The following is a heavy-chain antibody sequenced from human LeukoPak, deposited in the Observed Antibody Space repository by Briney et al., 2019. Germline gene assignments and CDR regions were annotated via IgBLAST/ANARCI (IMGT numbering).Heavy chain of an antibody. D-gene: IGHD4-17*01. CDR2: TYYKSKWYN. Sequence: SQTLSLTCAISGDSVSSNSAAWNWIRQSPSRGLEWLGRTYYKSKWYNNYAVSVKGRISINPDTSKNQFSLQLNSVTPEDTAVYFCARARDYGDISFDYWGQGTLVTVS. CDR1: GDSVSSNSAA. V-gene: IGHV6-1*01. CDR3: ARARDYGDISFDY. J-gene: IGHJ4*02.